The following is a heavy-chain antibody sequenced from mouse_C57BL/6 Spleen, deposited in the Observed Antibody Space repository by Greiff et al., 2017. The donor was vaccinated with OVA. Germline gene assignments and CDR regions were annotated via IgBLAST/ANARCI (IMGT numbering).Heavy chain of an antibody. J-gene: IGHJ2*01. CDR2: INPNNGGT. D-gene: IGHD1-1*01. Sequence: EVKLQESGPELVKPGASVKIPCKASGYTFTDYNMDWVKQSHGKSLEWIGDINPNNGGTIYNQKFKGKATLTVDKSSSTAYMELRSLTSEDTAVYYCALITWGFDYWGQGTTLTVSS. V-gene: IGHV1-18*01. CDR3: ALITWGFDY. CDR1: GYTFTDYN.